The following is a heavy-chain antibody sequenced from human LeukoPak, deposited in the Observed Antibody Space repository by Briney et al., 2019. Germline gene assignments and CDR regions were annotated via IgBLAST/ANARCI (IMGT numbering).Heavy chain of an antibody. D-gene: IGHD3-3*01. Sequence: GASVKVSCKASGYTFTSYDINWVRQATGQGLEWMGWMNPNSGNTGYAQKFQGRVTMTRNTSISTAYMELSSLRSEDTAVYYCARRVLSYDFWSGYYAAYYYYMDVWGKGTTVTVSS. CDR2: MNPNSGNT. CDR1: GYTFTSYD. J-gene: IGHJ6*03. V-gene: IGHV1-8*01. CDR3: ARRVLSYDFWSGYYAAYYYYMDV.